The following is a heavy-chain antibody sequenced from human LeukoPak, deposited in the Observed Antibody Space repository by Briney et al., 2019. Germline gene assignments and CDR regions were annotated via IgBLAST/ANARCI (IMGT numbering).Heavy chain of an antibody. CDR1: GGSISSSSDY. Sequence: SETLSLTCTVSGGSISSSSDYWGWIRQPPGKGLEWIGSIYYSGSTYYNPSLKSRVTISVDTSKNQFSLKLSSVTAADTAVYYCARLKAVAGTIWFDPWGQGTLVTVSS. J-gene: IGHJ5*02. V-gene: IGHV4-39*01. CDR3: ARLKAVAGTIWFDP. CDR2: IYYSGST. D-gene: IGHD6-19*01.